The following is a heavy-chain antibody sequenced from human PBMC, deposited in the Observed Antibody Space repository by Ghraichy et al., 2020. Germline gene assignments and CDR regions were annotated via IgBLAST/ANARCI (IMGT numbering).Heavy chain of an antibody. D-gene: IGHD3-3*01. CDR3: ARDSVLRSAKWGGVDV. CDR1: GFTFSWNG. CDR2: ISFDGSNE. Sequence: GESLNISCAASGFTFSWNGMHWVRQAPGKGLDWVAVISFDGSNEYYGDSVKGRFTISRDNSKNTVYLQMNSLRTEDTAVYFCARDSVLRSAKWGGVDVWGQGTTVPVSS. J-gene: IGHJ6*02. V-gene: IGHV3-30*04.